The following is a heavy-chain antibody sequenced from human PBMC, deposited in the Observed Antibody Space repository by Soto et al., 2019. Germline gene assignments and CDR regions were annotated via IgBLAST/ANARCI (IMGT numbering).Heavy chain of an antibody. V-gene: IGHV4-31*03. CDR3: ARAGYYDTAFGY. Sequence: QVQLQESGPGLVKPSQTLSLTCTVSGVSISSGGYYWSWIRQHPGKGLEWIGYSYYSGSTYYNPSLKSRVTISVDTSKNHFSLKLSSVTAADTAVYYCARAGYYDTAFGYWGQGTLVTFSS. CDR2: SYYSGST. CDR1: GVSISSGGYY. D-gene: IGHD3-22*01. J-gene: IGHJ4*02.